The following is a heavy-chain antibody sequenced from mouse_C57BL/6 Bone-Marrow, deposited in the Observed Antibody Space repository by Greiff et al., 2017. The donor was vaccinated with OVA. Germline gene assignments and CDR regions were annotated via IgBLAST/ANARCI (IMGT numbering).Heavy chain of an antibody. D-gene: IGHD1-1*01. J-gene: IGHJ4*01. V-gene: IGHV1-81*01. CDR2: IYPRSGNT. Sequence: VQLQQSGAELARPGASVKLSCKASGYTFTSYGISWVKQRTGQGLEWIGEIYPRSGNTYYNEKFKGKATLTADKSSSTAYMELRSLTSEDSAVYFCARFMTTVVSMDYWGQGTSVTVSS. CDR1: GYTFTSYG. CDR3: ARFMTTVVSMDY.